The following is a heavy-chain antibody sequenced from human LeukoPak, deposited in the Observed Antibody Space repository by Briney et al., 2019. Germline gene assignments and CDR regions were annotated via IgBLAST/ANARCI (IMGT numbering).Heavy chain of an antibody. CDR2: IYYSGST. D-gene: IGHD3-3*01. CDR3: ARGFETIFGVVDY. CDR1: GGSISSGXXX. Sequence: VSGGSISSGXXXXSWIXQPPGXXXXGIGYIYYSGSTYYNPSLKSRVTISVDTSKNQFSLKLSSVTAADTAVYYCARGFETIFGVVDYWGQGTLVTVSS. J-gene: IGHJ4*02. V-gene: IGHV4-30-4*08.